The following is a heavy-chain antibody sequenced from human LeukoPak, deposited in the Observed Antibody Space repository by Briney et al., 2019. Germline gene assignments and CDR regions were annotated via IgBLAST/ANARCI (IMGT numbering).Heavy chain of an antibody. V-gene: IGHV4-4*02. Sequence: SETLSLTYAVSGGSISSSNWWSWVRQPPGKGLEWIGEIYHSGSTNYNPSLKSRVTISVDKSKNQFSLKLSSVTAADTAVYYCARFTPYYYDSSGYVFQHWGQGTLVTVSS. D-gene: IGHD3-22*01. CDR1: GGSISSSNW. J-gene: IGHJ1*01. CDR2: IYHSGST. CDR3: ARFTPYYYDSSGYVFQH.